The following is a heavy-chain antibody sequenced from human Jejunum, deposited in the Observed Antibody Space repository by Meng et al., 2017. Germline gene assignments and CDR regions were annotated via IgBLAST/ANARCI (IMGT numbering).Heavy chain of an antibody. CDR2: IYWDDDK. Sequence: IPFEGPCLTLVNPTQALHLTCPFFGFPLTTKGVGVGWLRQSPGKALECLGIIYWDDDKRYNPSLRNRLTLTKDTSKNQVVLTMTNMDPVDTATYYCAHRLAYRNYWDVGWFDPWGQGTLVTVSS. CDR3: AHRLAYRNYWDVGWFDP. J-gene: IGHJ5*02. CDR1: GFPLTTKGVG. V-gene: IGHV2-5*02. D-gene: IGHD1-1*01.